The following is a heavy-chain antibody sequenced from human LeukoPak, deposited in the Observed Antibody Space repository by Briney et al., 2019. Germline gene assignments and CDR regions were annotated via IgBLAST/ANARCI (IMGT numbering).Heavy chain of an antibody. CDR2: MSGSGGST. D-gene: IGHD6-19*01. J-gene: IGHJ3*02. CDR3: AKDQEQWLVRACDI. CDR1: GFTYSSYA. Sequence: QPGGSLRLSCVASGFTYSSYAMSWVRQAPGKGLEWVSGMSGSGGSTYHAASVKGRVTISRDNSKSTLYLQMNGLRAEDTAVYYCAKDQEQWLVRACDIWGQGTMVTVAS. V-gene: IGHV3-23*01.